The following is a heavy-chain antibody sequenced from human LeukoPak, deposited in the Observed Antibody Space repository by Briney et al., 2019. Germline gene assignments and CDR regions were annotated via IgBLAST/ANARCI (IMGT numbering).Heavy chain of an antibody. CDR1: GGSISSYY. CDR2: IYYSGST. CDR3: ARVVTATNYYYYYMDV. J-gene: IGHJ6*03. V-gene: IGHV4-59*01. D-gene: IGHD2-21*02. Sequence: SETLSLTCTVSGGSISSYYWSWIRQPPGKGLEWIAYIYYSGSTNYNPSLKSRVTISVDTSKNQFSLKLSSVTAADTAVYYCARVVTATNYYYYYMDVWGKGTTVTVSS.